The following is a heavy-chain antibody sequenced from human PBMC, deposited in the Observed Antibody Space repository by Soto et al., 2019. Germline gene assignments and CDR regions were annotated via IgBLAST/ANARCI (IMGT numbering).Heavy chain of an antibody. D-gene: IGHD1-26*01. J-gene: IGHJ4*02. CDR2: ISAYNGNT. CDR3: ARDRGSYALDY. V-gene: IGHV1-18*01. CDR1: GYTFTIYG. Sequence: EASVKVSCKASGYTFTIYGVTWVRQAPGQGLEWMGWISAYNGNTNYAQKLQGRVTMTTDTSTSTAYMELRSLRSDDTAVYYCARDRGSYALDYWGQGTLVTVSS.